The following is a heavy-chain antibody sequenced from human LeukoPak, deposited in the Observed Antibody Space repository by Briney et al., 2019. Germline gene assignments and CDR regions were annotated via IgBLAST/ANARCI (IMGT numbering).Heavy chain of an antibody. CDR1: GGTFSSYA. Sequence: SVKVSCKASGGTFSSYAISWVRQAPGQGLEWMGGIIPIFGTANYAQKFQGRVTITADKSTSTAYMELSSLRSEDTAVYYCARAPSRDYYDSSGYRVYAFDIWGQGTMVTVSS. V-gene: IGHV1-69*06. CDR3: ARAPSRDYYDSSGYRVYAFDI. CDR2: IIPIFGTA. D-gene: IGHD3-22*01. J-gene: IGHJ3*02.